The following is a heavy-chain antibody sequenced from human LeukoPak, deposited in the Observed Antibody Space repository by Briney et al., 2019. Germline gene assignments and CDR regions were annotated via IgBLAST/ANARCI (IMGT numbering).Heavy chain of an antibody. Sequence: ASVKVSCKASGYTFTSYGISWVRQAPGQGLEWMGWISTYNGNTNTAPKLNGRLTMTTDTSTLTAYMELRSLRADDTAVYYCARDIGDEADYWGQGTLVTVSS. CDR1: GYTFTSYG. J-gene: IGHJ4*02. V-gene: IGHV1-18*01. CDR2: ISTYNGNT. D-gene: IGHD4-17*01. CDR3: ARDIGDEADY.